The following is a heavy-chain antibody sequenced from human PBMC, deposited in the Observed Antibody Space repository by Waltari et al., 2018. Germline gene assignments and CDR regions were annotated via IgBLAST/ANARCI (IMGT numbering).Heavy chain of an antibody. J-gene: IGHJ4*02. Sequence: EVQLVESGGGLVQPGRSLRLSCTASGFTFGDYAMSWVRQAPGKGLEWVGFIRSKAYGGTTEYAAAVKGRFTISRDDSKSIAYLQMNSLKTEDTAVYYCTRADQRGYSYDTYYFDYWGQGTLVTVSS. CDR3: TRADQRGYSYDTYYFDY. D-gene: IGHD5-18*01. CDR1: GFTFGDYA. V-gene: IGHV3-49*04. CDR2: IRSKAYGGTT.